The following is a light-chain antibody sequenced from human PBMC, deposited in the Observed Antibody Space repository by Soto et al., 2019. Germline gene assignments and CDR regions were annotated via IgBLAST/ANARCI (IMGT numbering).Light chain of an antibody. V-gene: IGKV1-5*03. J-gene: IGKJ1*01. CDR1: QSISSW. CDR2: KAS. Sequence: DIQMTQSPSTLSASVGDRVTSTCRASQSISSWLAWYQQKPGKAPKLLIYKASSLESGVPSRFSGSGSGTEFSLTIISLQPDDFATYYCQQYNSYSAFGQGIKVEIQ. CDR3: QQYNSYSA.